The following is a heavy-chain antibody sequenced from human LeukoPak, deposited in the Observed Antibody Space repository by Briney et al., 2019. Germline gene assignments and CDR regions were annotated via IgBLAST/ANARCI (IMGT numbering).Heavy chain of an antibody. J-gene: IGHJ4*02. V-gene: IGHV1-46*01. CDR2: INPSGGST. CDR3: ARDGVAVVQGVIRGLIDY. Sequence: ASVKVSCKASGYTFTSYYMHWVRQAPGQGLEWMGIINPSGGSTSYAQKFQGRVTMTRDTSTSTVYMELSSLRSEDTAVYYCARDGVAVVQGVIRGLIDYWGQGTLVTVSS. CDR1: GYTFTSYY. D-gene: IGHD3-10*01.